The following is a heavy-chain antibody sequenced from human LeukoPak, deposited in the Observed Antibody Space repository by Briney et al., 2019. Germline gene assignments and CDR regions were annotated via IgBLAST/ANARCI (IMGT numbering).Heavy chain of an antibody. D-gene: IGHD3-16*01. CDR1: GFTVSSKY. Sequence: GGSLRLSCAASGFTVSSKYMSWVRQAPGKGLEWVSVIYSGGSTYYADSVKGRFTISRDNSKNTLYLQMNSLRGEDTALYYCTRDGGYGSYVTPSNWYFDLWGRGNLVTVSS. CDR3: TRDGGYGSYVTPSNWYFDL. CDR2: IYSGGST. V-gene: IGHV3-53*01. J-gene: IGHJ2*01.